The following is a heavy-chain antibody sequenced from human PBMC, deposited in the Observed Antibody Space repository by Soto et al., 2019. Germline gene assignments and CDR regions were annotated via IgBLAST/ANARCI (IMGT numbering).Heavy chain of an antibody. V-gene: IGHV3-30-3*01. CDR3: ARDGIVVVPAAINYYGMDV. Sequence: GGSLRLSCAASGFTFSSYAMHWVRQAPGKGLEWVAVISYDGSNKYYADSVKGRFTISRDNSKKTLYLQMNSLRAEDTAGYYCARDGIVVVPAAINYYGMDVWGQRTTVTVSS. CDR2: ISYDGSNK. J-gene: IGHJ6*02. CDR1: GFTFSSYA. D-gene: IGHD2-2*02.